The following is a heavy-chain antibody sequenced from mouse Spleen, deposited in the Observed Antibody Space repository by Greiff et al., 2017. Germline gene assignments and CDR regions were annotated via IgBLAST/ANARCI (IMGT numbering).Heavy chain of an antibody. Sequence: QVQLKESGAELVRPGASVTLSCKASGYTFTDYEMHWVTQTPVHGLEWIGAIDPETGGTAYNQKFKGKAILTADKSSRTAYMELRSLTSEDSAVYYCTRSGEFITTVVRYFDVWGAGTTVTVSS. D-gene: IGHD1-1*01. J-gene: IGHJ1*01. V-gene: IGHV1-15*01. CDR2: IDPETGGT. CDR1: GYTFTDYE. CDR3: TRSGEFITTVVRYFDV.